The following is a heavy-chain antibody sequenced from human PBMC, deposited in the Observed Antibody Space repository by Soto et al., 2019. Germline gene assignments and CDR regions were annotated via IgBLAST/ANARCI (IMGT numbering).Heavy chain of an antibody. D-gene: IGHD5-18*01. V-gene: IGHV1-69*01. CDR2: IIPIFGTA. CDR1: GGTFSSYA. CDR3: ARRATAPGKTAMVTWAFDI. Sequence: QVQLVQSGAEVKKPGSSVKVSCKASGGTFSSYAISWVRQAPGQGLEWMGGIIPIFGTANYAQKFQGRVTITADESTSTAYMELSSLRSEDTAVYYCARRATAPGKTAMVTWAFDIWGQGTMVTVSS. J-gene: IGHJ3*02.